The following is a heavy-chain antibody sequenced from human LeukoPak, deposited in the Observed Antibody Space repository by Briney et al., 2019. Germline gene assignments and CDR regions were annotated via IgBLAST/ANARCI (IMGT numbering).Heavy chain of an antibody. V-gene: IGHV5-51*01. Sequence: GESLKISCKGSGYSFTSYWIGWVRQMPGKGLEWMGIIYPGDSDTRYSPSFQGQVTIPADKSISTAYLQWSSLKASDTAMYYCARLHYYGSGSYYPGYFDYWGQGTLDTVSS. CDR2: IYPGDSDT. D-gene: IGHD3-10*01. J-gene: IGHJ4*02. CDR3: ARLHYYGSGSYYPGYFDY. CDR1: GYSFTSYW.